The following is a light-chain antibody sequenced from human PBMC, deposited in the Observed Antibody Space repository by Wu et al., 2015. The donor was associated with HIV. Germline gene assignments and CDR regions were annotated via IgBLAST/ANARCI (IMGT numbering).Light chain of an antibody. Sequence: VLTQSPGTLSLSPGDRATLSCRASHGIDSDLAWYQQKRGQAPKLIIYGASHRASGVPDRFGGGGSGTDFTLIISRLEPEDSAVYYCQQYVSSPLFGQGTKVEIK. CDR1: HGIDSD. J-gene: IGKJ1*01. CDR2: GAS. V-gene: IGKV3-20*01. CDR3: QQYVSSPL.